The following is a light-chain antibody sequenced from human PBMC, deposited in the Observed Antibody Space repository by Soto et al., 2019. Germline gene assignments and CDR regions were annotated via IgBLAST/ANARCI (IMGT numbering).Light chain of an antibody. Sequence: NFMLTQPHSVSESPGKTVTISYTGSSGSIASNYVQWYQQRPGSAPTTVIYEDNQRPSGVPDRFSGSIDSSSNSASLTISGLKTEDEADYYCQSYDSSNQDVVFGGGTKLTVL. CDR1: SGSIASNY. V-gene: IGLV6-57*02. J-gene: IGLJ2*01. CDR2: EDN. CDR3: QSYDSSNQDVV.